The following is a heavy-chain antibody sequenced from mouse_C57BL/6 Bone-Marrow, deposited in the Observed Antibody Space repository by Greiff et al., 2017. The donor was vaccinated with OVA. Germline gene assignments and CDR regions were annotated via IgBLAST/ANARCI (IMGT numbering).Heavy chain of an antibody. Sequence: VQRVESGPGLVQPSQSLSITCTVSGFSLTSYGVHWVRQSPGKGLEWLGVIWRGGSTDYNAAFMSRLSITKDNSKSQVFFKMNSLQADDTAIYYCAKSTYYGSSPSYWYFDVWGTGTTVTVSS. J-gene: IGHJ1*03. V-gene: IGHV2-5*01. CDR3: AKSTYYGSSPSYWYFDV. CDR2: IWRGGST. CDR1: GFSLTSYG. D-gene: IGHD1-1*01.